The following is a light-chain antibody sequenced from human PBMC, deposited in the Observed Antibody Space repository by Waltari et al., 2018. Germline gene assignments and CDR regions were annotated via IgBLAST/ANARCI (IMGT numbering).Light chain of an antibody. CDR3: SSQTPDGVLL. V-gene: IGLV2-14*03. CDR2: DVT. CDR1: GSAVGASDY. Sequence: QSALTQPASVSGSPGQSLTISCSGIGSAVGASDYVSWYQHHPDKAPQVIIYDVTNRPSGVSDRFSASKSANTASLTISGLQPEDEGDYSCSSQTPDGVLLFGGGTKLTVL. J-gene: IGLJ2*01.